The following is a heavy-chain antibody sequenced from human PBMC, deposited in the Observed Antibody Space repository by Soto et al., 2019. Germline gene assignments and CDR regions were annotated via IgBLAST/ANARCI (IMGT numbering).Heavy chain of an antibody. CDR1: GFTFTKYG. J-gene: IGHJ4*02. V-gene: IGHV3-33*01. CDR3: VRDGVGAPAFLGYFDY. Sequence: QVQLVESGGGVVQPGRSLRLSCAASGFTFTKYGMHWVRQAPGKGLEWVAVIRRDGSNTYYAGSVRGRFTSPRDNSKNRLYLQMNSLRAEDTAVYYCVRDGVGAPAFLGYFDYWGQGTLVTVSS. D-gene: IGHD1-26*01. CDR2: IRRDGSNT.